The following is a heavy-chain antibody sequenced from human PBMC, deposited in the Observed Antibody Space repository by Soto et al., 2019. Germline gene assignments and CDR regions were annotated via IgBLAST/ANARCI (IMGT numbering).Heavy chain of an antibody. D-gene: IGHD6-13*01. V-gene: IGHV3-33*01. Sequence: QVQLVESGGGVVQPGRSLRLSCAASGFTFSNYGMHWVRQAPGKGLEWVAVIWYDGSNKYYADSVKGRFTISRDQSKNTLYLQMDNLRAEDTAVDYCARDIRSSWYDYWGQGTLVTVSS. J-gene: IGHJ4*02. CDR1: GFTFSNYG. CDR2: IWYDGSNK. CDR3: ARDIRSSWYDY.